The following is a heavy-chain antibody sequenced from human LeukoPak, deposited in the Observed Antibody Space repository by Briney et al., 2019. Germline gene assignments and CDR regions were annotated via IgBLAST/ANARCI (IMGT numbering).Heavy chain of an antibody. CDR1: GYTFTSYD. D-gene: IGHD3-10*01. CDR2: MNPNSGNT. Sequence: GASVKVSCKASGYTFTSYDINWVRQATGQGREWMGCMNPNSGNTGYAQKFQGRVTMNRNTSISTAYRELSSLRSKDTSVYYCAIVFRFGELFFGYWGQGTLVTVSS. J-gene: IGHJ4*02. CDR3: AIVFRFGELFFGY. V-gene: IGHV1-8*01.